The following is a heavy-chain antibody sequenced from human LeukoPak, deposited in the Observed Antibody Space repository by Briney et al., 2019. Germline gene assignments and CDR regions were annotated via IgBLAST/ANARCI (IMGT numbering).Heavy chain of an antibody. CDR2: ISSSSSYI. Sequence: GGSLRLSCAASGFTFSSYSMNWVRQAPGKGLEWVSSISSSSSYIYYADSVKGRFTISRDNAKNTLYLQMNSLRAEDTAVYYCAREGSSGYSYGYIDYWGQGTLVTVSS. V-gene: IGHV3-21*01. J-gene: IGHJ4*02. CDR1: GFTFSSYS. CDR3: AREGSSGYSYGYIDY. D-gene: IGHD5-18*01.